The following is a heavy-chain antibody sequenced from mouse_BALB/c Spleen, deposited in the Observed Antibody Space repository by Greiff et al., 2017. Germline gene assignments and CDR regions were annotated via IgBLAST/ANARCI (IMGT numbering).Heavy chain of an antibody. Sequence: EVKVVESGGGLVKPGGSLKLSCAASGFTFSSYAMSWVRQTPEKRLEWVASISSGGSTYYPDSVKGRFTISRDNARNILYLQMSSLRSEDTAMYYCARGYDGYGYAMDYWGQGTSVTVSS. V-gene: IGHV5-6-5*01. CDR1: GFTFSSYA. CDR3: ARGYDGYGYAMDY. J-gene: IGHJ4*01. D-gene: IGHD2-3*01. CDR2: ISSGGST.